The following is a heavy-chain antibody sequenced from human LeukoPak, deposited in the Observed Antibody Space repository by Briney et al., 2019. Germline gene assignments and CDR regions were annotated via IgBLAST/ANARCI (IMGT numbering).Heavy chain of an antibody. V-gene: IGHV1-2*02. D-gene: IGHD1-26*01. Sequence: ASVKVSCKASGYTFTRYYMHRVRQAPGQGLEWMGWINPNSGGTNYAQKFQGRVTMNSDTSISTAYMELSRLRSDDTAVYYCAKGGLLFFFPFDYWGQGTLVTVSS. CDR1: GYTFTRYY. CDR3: AKGGLLFFFPFDY. CDR2: INPNSGGT. J-gene: IGHJ4*02.